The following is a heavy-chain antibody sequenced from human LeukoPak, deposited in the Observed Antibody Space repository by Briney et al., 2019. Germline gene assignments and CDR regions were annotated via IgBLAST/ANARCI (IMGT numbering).Heavy chain of an antibody. J-gene: IGHJ4*02. CDR3: TRGKSVLDY. D-gene: IGHD5/OR15-5a*01. V-gene: IGHV3-48*02. Sequence: PGGSLRLSCAASGFSFSSHWMHWVRQAPGKGLEWVSYISSRSSTIFYADSVKGRFTISRDNAKNSLYLQMNSLRDEDTAVYYCTRGKSVLDYWGQGTLVTVSS. CDR1: GFSFSSHW. CDR2: ISSRSSTI.